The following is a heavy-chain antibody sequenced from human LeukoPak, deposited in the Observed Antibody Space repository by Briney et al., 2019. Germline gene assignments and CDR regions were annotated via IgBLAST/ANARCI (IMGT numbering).Heavy chain of an antibody. CDR3: AKPHRDGYIVGYFDY. Sequence: GGSLRLSCAASGFTLSSYAMSWVRQAPGKGLEWVSAISGSGGSTYYADSVKGRFTISRDNSKNTLYLQMNSLRAEDTAVYYCAKPHRDGYIVGYFDYWGQGTLVTVSS. CDR2: ISGSGGST. D-gene: IGHD5-24*01. CDR1: GFTLSSYA. V-gene: IGHV3-23*01. J-gene: IGHJ4*02.